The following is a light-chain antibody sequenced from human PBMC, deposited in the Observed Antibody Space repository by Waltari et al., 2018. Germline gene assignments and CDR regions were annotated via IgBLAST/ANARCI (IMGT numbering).Light chain of an antibody. J-gene: IGLJ1*01. V-gene: IGLV2-8*01. Sequence: QSALTQLPSASGSPGQSVTISCTGTSSDVGAYHYLSRYQQHPGKAPKLMVYEVSKRPSGVPDRFSGSKSGNTASLTVSGLQAEDEADYFCSSYAGSKYVFGTGTKLTVL. CDR3: SSYAGSKYV. CDR2: EVS. CDR1: SSDVGAYHY.